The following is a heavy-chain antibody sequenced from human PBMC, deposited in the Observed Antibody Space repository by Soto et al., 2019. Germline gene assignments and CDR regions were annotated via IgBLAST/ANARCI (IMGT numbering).Heavy chain of an antibody. V-gene: IGHV5-10-1*01. CDR2: IDPSDSYT. CDR3: ARPVSYYYYGMDV. Sequence: GESLKISCNGSGFSFTSYWISWVRQMPGKGLGWMGRIDPSDSYTNYSPSFQGHVTISADKTISTAYLQWSSLKASDTAMYYCARPVSYYYYGMDVWGQGTTVTVSS. CDR1: GFSFTSYW. J-gene: IGHJ6*02.